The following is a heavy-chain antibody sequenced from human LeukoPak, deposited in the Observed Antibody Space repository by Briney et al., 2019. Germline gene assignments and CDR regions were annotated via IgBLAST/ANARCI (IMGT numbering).Heavy chain of an antibody. V-gene: IGHV3-15*01. CDR2: IKSNTDGGTT. J-gene: IGHJ3*02. Sequence: GGSLRLSCAASGFTFSNAWMSWVRQAPGKGLEWVGRIKSNTDGGTTDYAAPVKGRFTISRDDSKNTLYLQMNGLKTEDTAVYYCTTDRGLRYFDWLPITHDAFDIWGQGTMVTVSS. CDR1: GFTFSNAW. D-gene: IGHD3-9*01. CDR3: TTDRGLRYFDWLPITHDAFDI.